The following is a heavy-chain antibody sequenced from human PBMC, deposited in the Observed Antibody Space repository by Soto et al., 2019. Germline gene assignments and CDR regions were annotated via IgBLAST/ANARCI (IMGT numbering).Heavy chain of an antibody. CDR1: GGTFSSYA. CDR2: IILLSGTA. CDR3: ARSQGSSTSLVIYYFYYYGTDV. Sequence: QVQLVQSGAEVKKPGSSVKVSCKASGGTFSSYAISWVRQAPGHGLEWMGGIILLSGTANYAPKFQGRVTSNADESTITAYMELSSLRSAATAVYYCARSQGSSTSLVIYYFYYYGTDVWGQGTTVTVSS. D-gene: IGHD2-2*01. V-gene: IGHV1-69*01. J-gene: IGHJ6*02.